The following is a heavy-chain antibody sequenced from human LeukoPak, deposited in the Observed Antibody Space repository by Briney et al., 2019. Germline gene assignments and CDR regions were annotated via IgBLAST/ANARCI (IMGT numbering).Heavy chain of an antibody. D-gene: IGHD5-18*01. CDR3: ARVTWIQHYYFDY. Sequence: GESLKISCQASGYTFTSYGISWVRQAPGQGLEWMGWISAYNGNTNYAQKLQGRVTMTTDTSTSTAYMELRSLRSDDTAVYYCARVTWIQHYYFDYWGQGTLVTVSS. CDR2: ISAYNGNT. V-gene: IGHV1-18*01. J-gene: IGHJ4*02. CDR1: GYTFTSYG.